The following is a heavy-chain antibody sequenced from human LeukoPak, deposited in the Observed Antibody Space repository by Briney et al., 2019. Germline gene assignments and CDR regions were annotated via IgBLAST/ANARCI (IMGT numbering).Heavy chain of an antibody. V-gene: IGHV3-21*01. CDR1: GFTFSSYS. J-gene: IGHJ4*02. D-gene: IGHD2-2*02. CDR2: ISSSSSYI. CDR3: ARAGYCSSTSCYTFDY. Sequence: PGGSLRLSCAASGFTFSSYSMNWVRQAPGKALEWVSSISSSSSYIYYADSVKGRFTISRDNAKNSLYLQMNSLRAEDTAVYYCARAGYCSSTSCYTFDYWGQGTLVTVSS.